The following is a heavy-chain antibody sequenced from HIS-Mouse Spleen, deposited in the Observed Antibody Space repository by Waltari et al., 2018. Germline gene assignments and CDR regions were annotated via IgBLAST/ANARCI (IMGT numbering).Heavy chain of an antibody. D-gene: IGHD6-13*01. CDR2: IYYSGRP. CDR3: AREIPYSSSWYDWYFDL. CDR1: GGSISSSSYY. J-gene: IGHJ2*01. V-gene: IGHV4-39*07. Sequence: QLQLQESGPGLVKPSETLSLTCTVSGGSISSSSYYWGWIRQPPGKGLEWIGCIYYSGRPYYNPSLKSRVTISVDTSKNQFSLKLSSVTAADTAVYYCAREIPYSSSWYDWYFDLWGRGTLVTVSS.